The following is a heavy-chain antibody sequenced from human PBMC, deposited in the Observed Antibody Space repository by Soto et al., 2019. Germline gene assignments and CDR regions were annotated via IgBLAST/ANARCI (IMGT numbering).Heavy chain of an antibody. V-gene: IGHV1-69*06. J-gene: IGHJ6*02. Sequence: ASVKVSCKASGGTFSSYAISWVRQAPGQGLEWMGGIIPIFGTANYAQKFQGRVTITADKSTSTAYMELSSLRSEDTAVYYCATDRGDILVVTAALVTGMDVWGQGTTVTVSS. CDR1: GGTFSSYA. CDR2: IIPIFGTA. CDR3: ATDRGDILVVTAALVTGMDV. D-gene: IGHD2-2*01.